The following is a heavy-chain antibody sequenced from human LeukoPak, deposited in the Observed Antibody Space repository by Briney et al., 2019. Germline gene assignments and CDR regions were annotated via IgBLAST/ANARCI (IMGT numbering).Heavy chain of an antibody. D-gene: IGHD3-22*01. CDR3: ARVLSPYDRNFDI. CDR2: IYYSGST. Sequence: SETLSLTCTVSGGSISSYYWSWIRQPPGKGLEWIGYIYYSGSTNYNPSLKSRVTISVGTSKNQFSLKLSSVTAADTAVYYCARVLSPYDRNFDIWGQGTMVTVSS. CDR1: GGSISSYY. J-gene: IGHJ3*02. V-gene: IGHV4-59*01.